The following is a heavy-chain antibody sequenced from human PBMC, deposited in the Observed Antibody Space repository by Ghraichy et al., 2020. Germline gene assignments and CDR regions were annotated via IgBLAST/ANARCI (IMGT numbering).Heavy chain of an antibody. D-gene: IGHD2-2*02. CDR2: IYWNGDE. CDR3: AHRRIVVVPTAISPFDY. CDR1: GFSLTTSGVA. V-gene: IGHV2-5*01. J-gene: IGHJ4*02. Sequence: SGPTLVKPTQTLTLTCTFSGFSLTTSGVAVGWIRQPPGKALEWLALIYWNGDERYSPSLKSRLTITKDTSKNQVVLTMTYMDPVDTATYYCAHRRIVVVPTAISPFDYWGQGTLVTVSS.